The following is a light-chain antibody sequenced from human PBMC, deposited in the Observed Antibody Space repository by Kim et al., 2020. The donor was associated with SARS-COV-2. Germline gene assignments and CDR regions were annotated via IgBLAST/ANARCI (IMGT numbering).Light chain of an antibody. J-gene: IGLJ3*02. CDR3: QTWGTGIHWV. CDR2: VNSDGSH. V-gene: IGLV4-69*01. Sequence: QLVLTQSPSASASLGASVKLTCTLSSGHSSDAIAWHQQQPEKGPRYLMKVNSDGSHSKGDGIPDRFSGSSSGAERYLTISSLQSEDEADYYCQTWGTGIHWVFGGGTQLTVL. CDR1: SGHSSDA.